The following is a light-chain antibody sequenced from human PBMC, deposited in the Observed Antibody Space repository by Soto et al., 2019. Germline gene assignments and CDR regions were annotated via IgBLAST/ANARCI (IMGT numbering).Light chain of an antibody. CDR1: QSVRGSS. J-gene: IGKJ2*01. CDR2: GAS. V-gene: IGKV3-20*01. Sequence: EIVLTQSPGTLSLSPGERATLSCRASQSVRGSSLAWYQQNPGQAPRLLIYGASRRATGVPDRFTGSGSGTDFTLTISSLEPEGFAVYYCHQYGTSPYTFGQGTKLAIK. CDR3: HQYGTSPYT.